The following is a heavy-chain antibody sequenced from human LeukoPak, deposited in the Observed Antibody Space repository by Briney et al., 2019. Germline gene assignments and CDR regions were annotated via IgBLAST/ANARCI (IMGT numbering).Heavy chain of an antibody. J-gene: IGHJ4*02. Sequence: SETLSLTCTVSGGSINNYYWSWIRQPAGKGLEWIGRIYTSGSTNYNPSLKSRVTMSVDTSKNQFSLKLSSVTAADTAVYYCARGDILTGYSFDYWGQGTLVTVSS. CDR3: ARGDILTGYSFDY. V-gene: IGHV4-4*07. CDR1: GGSINNYY. D-gene: IGHD3-9*01. CDR2: IYTSGST.